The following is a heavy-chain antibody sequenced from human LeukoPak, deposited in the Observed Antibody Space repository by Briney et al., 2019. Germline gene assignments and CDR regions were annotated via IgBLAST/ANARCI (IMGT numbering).Heavy chain of an antibody. CDR1: GGSFSVSY. CDR3: ARGGYRYCSGGSCYRFDY. CDR2: FNHSGST. Sequence: PSRPFSLTAAANGGSFSVSYWGWIRKPPGKGLGWIGEFNHSGSTNYNPSLKSRVTISVDTSKNQFSLKLSSVTAADTAVYYCARGGYRYCSGGSCYRFDYWGQGTLVTVSS. V-gene: IGHV4-34*01. J-gene: IGHJ4*02. D-gene: IGHD2-15*01.